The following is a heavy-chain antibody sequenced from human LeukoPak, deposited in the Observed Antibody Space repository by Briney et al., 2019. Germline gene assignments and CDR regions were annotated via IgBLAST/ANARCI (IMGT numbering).Heavy chain of an antibody. CDR2: MNPKSGNT. D-gene: IGHD3-3*01. Sequence: ASVKVSCKASGYTFTNFDVYWVRQATGQGLEWLGWMNPKSGNTGYAQKFQGRLTMTRNTSISAVYMELSSLRSEDTAIYYCARVAVEELDYHFWSGRIGGGWFDPWGQGTLVTVSS. CDR3: ARVAVEELDYHFWSGRIGGGWFDP. V-gene: IGHV1-8*01. J-gene: IGHJ5*02. CDR1: GYTFTNFD.